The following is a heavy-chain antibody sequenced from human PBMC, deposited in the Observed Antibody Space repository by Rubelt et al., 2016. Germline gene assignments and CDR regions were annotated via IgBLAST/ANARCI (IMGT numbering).Heavy chain of an antibody. CDR2: MLYSGST. J-gene: IGHJ4*02. Sequence: QVQLQESGPGLVKPSETLSLTCTVSGGSISSLYWSWIRQPPGKGLEWIGYMLYSGSTNYNPSLKSRSPISVDTSKNQFSLKLSSVTAADTAVYYCARDREGSGSGWYNHYFDYWGQGTLVTVSS. CDR3: ARDREGSGSGWYNHYFDY. CDR1: GGSISSLY. V-gene: IGHV4-59*11. D-gene: IGHD6-19*01.